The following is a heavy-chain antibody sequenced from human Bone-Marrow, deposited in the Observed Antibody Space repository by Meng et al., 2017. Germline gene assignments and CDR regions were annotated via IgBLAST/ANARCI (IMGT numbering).Heavy chain of an antibody. J-gene: IGHJ4*02. Sequence: TLRGSGPPSVNPTKTLTWTCTFYGFSLSTRVVGVGWVRQPPGKALEWLALIYWDDDKRYSPSLKSRLTITKDTSKNQVVLTMTNMDPVDTATYYCAHRLIQGDGSYSEPFDYWGQGTLVTVSS. CDR1: GFSLSTRVVG. D-gene: IGHD1-26*01. V-gene: IGHV2-5*02. CDR3: AHRLIQGDGSYSEPFDY. CDR2: IYWDDDK.